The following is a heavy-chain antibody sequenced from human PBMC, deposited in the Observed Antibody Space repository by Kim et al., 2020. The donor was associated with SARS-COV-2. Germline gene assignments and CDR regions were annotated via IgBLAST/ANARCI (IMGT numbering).Heavy chain of an antibody. Sequence: GGSLRLSCAASGIPFSSYAMSWVRQAPGKGLEWVSGISGSGDDSHDADSVRGRFTVSRDNSRSMMFLQMNSLRAEDTAVYYCAKVQDTSRWSREAFDIWGQGTMVTVSS. CDR2: ISGSGDDS. CDR3: AKVQDTSRWSREAFDI. V-gene: IGHV3-23*01. CDR1: GIPFSSYA. D-gene: IGHD6-13*01. J-gene: IGHJ3*02.